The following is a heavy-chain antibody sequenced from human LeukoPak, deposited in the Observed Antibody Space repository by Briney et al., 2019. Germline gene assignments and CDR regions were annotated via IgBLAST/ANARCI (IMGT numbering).Heavy chain of an antibody. CDR3: ARDVVAAAGTWDY. CDR1: GSSISSSNW. Sequence: SETLSLTCAVSGSSISSSNWWGWIRQPPGKGLEWIGYIYCSGSTYNNPSLKSRLTMSVDTTKNQFSLKLSSVSAADTAVYYCARDVVAAAGTWDYWGQGTLVTVSS. D-gene: IGHD6-13*01. V-gene: IGHV4-28*03. CDR2: IYCSGST. J-gene: IGHJ4*02.